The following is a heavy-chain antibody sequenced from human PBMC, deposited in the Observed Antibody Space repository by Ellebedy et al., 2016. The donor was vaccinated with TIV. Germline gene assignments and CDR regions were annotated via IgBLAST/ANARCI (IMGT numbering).Heavy chain of an antibody. CDR3: TRDPSANYYFDH. D-gene: IGHD5-24*01. V-gene: IGHV3-48*01. CDR1: GFTFSSYA. J-gene: IGHJ4*02. CDR2: INTGSGTI. Sequence: GGSLRLSXAASGFTFSSYAMNWVRQAPGKGLEWVSYINTGSGTIYYADSVKGRFTISRDNAKSSLYLQMNSLTAEDTAIYYCTRDPSANYYFDHWGQGSLVTVSS.